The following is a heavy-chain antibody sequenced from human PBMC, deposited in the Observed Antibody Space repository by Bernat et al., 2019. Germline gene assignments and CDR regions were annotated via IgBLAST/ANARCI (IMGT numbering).Heavy chain of an antibody. J-gene: IGHJ4*02. CDR1: GYTFTSYA. D-gene: IGHD2-8*02. V-gene: IGHV1-3*05. CDR2: INAGNGNT. Sequence: QVQLVQSGAEEKKPGASVKVSCKASGYTFTSYAMHWVRQAPGQRLEWMGWINAGNGNTKYSQKFQGRGTITRDTSASTAYMELSSLRSEDTAVYYCARVRACLSGVCPYRGLFDYWGQGTLVTVSS. CDR3: ARVRACLSGVCPYRGLFDY.